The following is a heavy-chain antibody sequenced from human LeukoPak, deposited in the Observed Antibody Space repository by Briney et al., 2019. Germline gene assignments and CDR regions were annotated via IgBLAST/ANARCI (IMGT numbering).Heavy chain of an antibody. CDR1: GFTVSSNY. CDR3: AREVWGHAFDI. J-gene: IGHJ3*02. V-gene: IGHV3-53*01. Sequence: GGSLRLSCAASGFTVSSNYMSWVRQAPGKGLEWVSVIYSGGTTYYADSVKGRFTISRDNSKNTLYLQMNSLRGEDTAVYYCAREVWGHAFDIWGQGTMVTVSS. D-gene: IGHD7-27*01. CDR2: IYSGGTT.